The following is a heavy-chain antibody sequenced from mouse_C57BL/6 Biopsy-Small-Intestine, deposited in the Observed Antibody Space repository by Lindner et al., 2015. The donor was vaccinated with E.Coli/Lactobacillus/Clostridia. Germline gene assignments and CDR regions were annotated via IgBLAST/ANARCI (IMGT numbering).Heavy chain of an antibody. CDR1: GYTFTDYD. D-gene: IGHD2-3*01. CDR2: MNPNSGNT. CDR3: ARRGRDNRGWQGYDAFDL. J-gene: IGHJ3*02. Sequence: SVKVSCKASGYTFTDYDITWVRQATGQGLEWMGWMNPNSGNTGYAQRFQGSVTFTRNTSESTAYMELSTLRSEDTAVYYCARRGRDNRGWQGYDAFDLWGQGTRVIVSS. V-gene: IGHV1-84*02.